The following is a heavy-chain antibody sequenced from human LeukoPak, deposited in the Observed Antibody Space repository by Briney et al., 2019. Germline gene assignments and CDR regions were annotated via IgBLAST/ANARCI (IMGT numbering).Heavy chain of an antibody. Sequence: PGGSLRLSCAASGFIFDDYGMSWVRQALGKGLEWVSGINWNGGSTGYADSVKGRFTISRDNAKNSLYLQMSSLRAEDTAVYYCAKWLTQYHYFMDVWGKGTTVTVSS. CDR3: AKWLTQYHYFMDV. CDR1: GFIFDDYG. CDR2: INWNGGST. D-gene: IGHD6-19*01. J-gene: IGHJ6*03. V-gene: IGHV3-20*04.